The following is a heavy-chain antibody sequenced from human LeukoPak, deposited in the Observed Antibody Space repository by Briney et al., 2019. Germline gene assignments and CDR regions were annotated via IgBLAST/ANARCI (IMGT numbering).Heavy chain of an antibody. Sequence: SVKVSCKASGGTFIGYAISWVRQAPGQGLEWMGGIIPMFGTANYAQKFQGRVTIIADESTSTAYMELSSLRSEDTAVYYCARQAAQLELDYWGQGTLVTVSS. D-gene: IGHD1-1*01. CDR1: GGTFIGYA. CDR2: IIPMFGTA. V-gene: IGHV1-69*13. CDR3: ARQAAQLELDY. J-gene: IGHJ4*02.